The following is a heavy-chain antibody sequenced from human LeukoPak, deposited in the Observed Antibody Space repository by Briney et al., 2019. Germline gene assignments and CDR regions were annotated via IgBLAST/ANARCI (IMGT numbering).Heavy chain of an antibody. CDR2: MNPNSGNT. D-gene: IGHD6-13*01. CDR3: ARGFSSSWSYYMDV. V-gene: IGHV1-8*03. Sequence: ASVKVSCKASGYTFTGYYMHWVRQAPGQGLEWMGWMNPNSGNTGYAQKFQGRVTITRNTSISTAYMELSSLRSEDTAVYYCARGFSSSWSYYMDVWGKGTTVTVSS. CDR1: GYTFTGYY. J-gene: IGHJ6*03.